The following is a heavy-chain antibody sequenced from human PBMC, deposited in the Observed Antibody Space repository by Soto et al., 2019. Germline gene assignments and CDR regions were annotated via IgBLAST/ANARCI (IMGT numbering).Heavy chain of an antibody. Sequence: QVQLVESGGDLVKPGGSLRLSCAASGYTFSDYYMSWIRQAPGKGLEWISYIDTSGTKIYYADSVKGRFTITRDNAKNSLYLKMNSLRDGDTAVYYCASHYDMWSGYLSPVDYWGQGTLVTVSS. J-gene: IGHJ4*02. CDR1: GYTFSDYY. V-gene: IGHV3-11*01. CDR2: IDTSGTKI. CDR3: ASHYDMWSGYLSPVDY. D-gene: IGHD3-3*01.